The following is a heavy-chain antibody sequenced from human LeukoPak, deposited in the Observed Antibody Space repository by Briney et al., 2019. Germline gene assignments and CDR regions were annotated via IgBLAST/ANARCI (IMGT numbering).Heavy chain of an antibody. D-gene: IGHD5-24*01. J-gene: IGHJ5*02. Sequence: GGSLRLSCAASGFTFSSYEMNWVRQAPGKGLEWVSYISSSGSTIYYADSVKGRFTISRDNAKNSLYLQMNSLRAEDTAVYYCARDGGGGYNPNWFDPWGQGTLVTVSS. CDR3: ARDGGGGYNPNWFDP. V-gene: IGHV3-48*03. CDR2: ISSSGSTI. CDR1: GFTFSSYE.